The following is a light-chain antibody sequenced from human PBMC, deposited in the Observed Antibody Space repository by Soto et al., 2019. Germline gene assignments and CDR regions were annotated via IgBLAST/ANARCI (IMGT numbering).Light chain of an antibody. J-gene: IGKJ4*01. CDR3: QQYGSSPLT. Sequence: EVVLTQSPGTLSLSPGERATLSCRASQTVTSSYLAWYQQKPGQAPRLLVFGGSSRATGIPDRFRGVGSGTYVTLTSSRLEPEDSAVYYCQQYGSSPLTFGGGTKVEI. CDR2: GGS. CDR1: QTVTSSY. V-gene: IGKV3-20*01.